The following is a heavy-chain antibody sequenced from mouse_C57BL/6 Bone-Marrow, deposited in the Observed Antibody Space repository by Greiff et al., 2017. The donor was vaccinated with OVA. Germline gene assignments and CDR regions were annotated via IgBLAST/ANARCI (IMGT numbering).Heavy chain of an antibody. CDR2: INPNYGTT. J-gene: IGHJ2*01. Sequence: VQLQQSGAELVKPGASVKLSCKASGYSFTDYNMNWVKQSNGKSLEWIGVINPNYGTTSYNQKFKGKATLTVDQSSSTAYMQLNSLTSEDSAVYYCARLYYGSSYLYFDYWGQGTTLTVSS. V-gene: IGHV1-39*01. CDR3: ARLYYGSSYLYFDY. D-gene: IGHD1-1*01. CDR1: GYSFTDYN.